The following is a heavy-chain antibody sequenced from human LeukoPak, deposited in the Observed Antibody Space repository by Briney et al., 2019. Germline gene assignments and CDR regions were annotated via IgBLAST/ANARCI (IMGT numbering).Heavy chain of an antibody. J-gene: IGHJ5*02. D-gene: IGHD6-13*01. CDR1: GFTFSSYW. CDR2: INSDGSTT. CDR3: ARERIAEDP. Sequence: GGSLRLSCAASGFTFSSYWMHWARQGPGKGLVWVSRINSDGSTTIYADSVKGRFTISRDNAKNTLYLQMNSLRAEDTAVYYCARERIAEDPWGQGTLVTVSS. V-gene: IGHV3-74*01.